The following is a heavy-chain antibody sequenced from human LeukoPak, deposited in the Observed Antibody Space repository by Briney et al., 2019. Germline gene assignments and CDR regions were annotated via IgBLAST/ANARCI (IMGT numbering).Heavy chain of an antibody. D-gene: IGHD3-22*01. CDR3: AKDSSVFQYDSRNLDY. Sequence: GGSLRLSCATSGFTFSSYGMHWVRQAPGKGLEWVAFIRYDGRNKYYPDAVKGRFTISRDNSKNTLYLQMNSLRAEDTAVFYCAKDSSVFQYDSRNLDYWGQGTLVTVSS. CDR1: GFTFSSYG. CDR2: IRYDGRNK. V-gene: IGHV3-30*02. J-gene: IGHJ4*02.